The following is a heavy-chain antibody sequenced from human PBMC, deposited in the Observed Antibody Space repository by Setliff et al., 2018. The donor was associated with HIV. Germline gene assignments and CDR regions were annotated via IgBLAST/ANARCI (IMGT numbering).Heavy chain of an antibody. CDR2: IYPGDSDT. D-gene: IGHD3-22*01. CDR3: ARLRDSSGYYYVGGAFDI. Sequence: PGESLKISCKGSGYRFTSYWIGWVRQMPGKGLEWMGIIYPGDSDTRYSPSFQGQVTISADKSISTAYLRWSSLKASDTAMYYCARLRDSSGYYYVGGAFDIWGQGTMVTVSS. J-gene: IGHJ3*02. V-gene: IGHV5-51*01. CDR1: GYRFTSYW.